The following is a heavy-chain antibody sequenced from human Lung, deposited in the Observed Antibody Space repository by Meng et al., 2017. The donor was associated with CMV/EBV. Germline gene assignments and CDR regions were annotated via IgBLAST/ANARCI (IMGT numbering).Heavy chain of an antibody. J-gene: IGHJ6*01. V-gene: IGHV3-48*03. CDR2: ISSSGSTI. CDR3: ARDRGVVVPAAKYYYYGMDV. Sequence: SCAASGFTFSSYEMNWVRQAPGKGLEWVSYISSSGSTIYYADSVKGRFTISRDNAKNSLYLQMNSLRAEDTAVYYCARDRGVVVPAAKYYYYGMDVWXQGNXVTGAS. CDR1: GFTFSSYE. D-gene: IGHD2-2*01.